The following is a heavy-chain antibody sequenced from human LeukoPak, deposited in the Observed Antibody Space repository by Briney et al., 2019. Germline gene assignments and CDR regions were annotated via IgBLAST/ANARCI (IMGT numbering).Heavy chain of an antibody. CDR3: ARTAQYYYDSSAPSDYYYGMDV. D-gene: IGHD3-22*01. V-gene: IGHV4-34*01. CDR2: INHSGST. J-gene: IGHJ6*02. Sequence: PSETLSLTCAVYGGSFSGYYWSWIRQPPGKGLEWIGEINHSGSTNYNPSLKSRVTISVDTSNNQFSLKLSSVTAADTAVYYCARTAQYYYDSSAPSDYYYGMDVWGQGTTVTVAS. CDR1: GGSFSGYY.